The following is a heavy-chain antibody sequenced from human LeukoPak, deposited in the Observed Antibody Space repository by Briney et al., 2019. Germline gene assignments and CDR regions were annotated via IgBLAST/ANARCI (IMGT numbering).Heavy chain of an antibody. J-gene: IGHJ6*03. Sequence: SETLSLTCAVSGGSISSSNWWSWVRQPPGKGLEWIGEIYHSGSTNYNPSLKSRVTISVDKSKNQFSLKLSSVTAADTAVYYCARARKVTANLGYYYYYMDVWGKGTTVTVSS. CDR3: ARARKVTANLGYYYYYMDV. CDR2: IYHSGST. CDR1: GGSISSSNW. V-gene: IGHV4-4*02. D-gene: IGHD2-21*02.